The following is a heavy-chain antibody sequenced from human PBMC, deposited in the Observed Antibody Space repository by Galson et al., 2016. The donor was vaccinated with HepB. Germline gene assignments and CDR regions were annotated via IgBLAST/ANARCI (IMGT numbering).Heavy chain of an antibody. D-gene: IGHD6-19*01. CDR2: IKVMGST. CDR3: ARSFSGRVFEY. CDR1: GGSISGYY. J-gene: IGHJ4*02. V-gene: IGHV4-34*01. Sequence: ETLSLTCAVFGGSISGYYRSWIRQPPGKGLEWIGEIKVMGSTNYNPSLKSRVTISVNTSKNQFSLKLSSVTAADTAVYYCARSFSGRVFEYWGQGSLVSVSS.